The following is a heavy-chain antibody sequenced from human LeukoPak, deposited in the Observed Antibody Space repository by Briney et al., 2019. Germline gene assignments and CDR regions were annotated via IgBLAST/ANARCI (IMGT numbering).Heavy chain of an antibody. CDR2: INPSGGST. CDR1: GYTFTSYY. V-gene: IGHV1-46*01. J-gene: IGHJ4*02. Sequence: ASVKVSCTASGYTFTSYYIHWVRQAPGQGLEWMGIINPSGGSTTYAQKFQGRVTVTRDTSTSTVYMHLSSLRSEDTAVYYCARPAYNYDNSGYYFDIWGQGTLVTVSS. CDR3: ARPAYNYDNSGYYFDI. D-gene: IGHD3-22*01.